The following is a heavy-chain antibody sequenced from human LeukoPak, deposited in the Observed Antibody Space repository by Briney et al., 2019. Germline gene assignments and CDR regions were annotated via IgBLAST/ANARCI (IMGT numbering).Heavy chain of an antibody. J-gene: IGHJ4*02. Sequence: GGSLRLSCAASGFTFSSYAMHWVRQAPGKGLEWVAVISYDGSNKYYADSVKGRFTVSRDNAEKSLYLQMNSLRAEDTAVYYCARTWNNGGWYVTFDYWGQGTLVTVSS. V-gene: IGHV3-30-3*01. CDR3: ARTWNNGGWYVTFDY. CDR2: ISYDGSNK. CDR1: GFTFSSYA. D-gene: IGHD6-19*01.